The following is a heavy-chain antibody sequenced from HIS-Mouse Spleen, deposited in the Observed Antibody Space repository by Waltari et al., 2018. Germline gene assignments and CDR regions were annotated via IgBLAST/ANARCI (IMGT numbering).Heavy chain of an antibody. J-gene: IGHJ4*02. CDR1: GFTFSSYG. CDR2: ISYDGSNK. V-gene: IGHV3-30*18. Sequence: QVQLVESGGGVVQPGRSLRLSCAASGFTFSSYGMHWVRQAPGKGLEWVAVISYDGSNKYYADSVKGRFTISRDNSKNTLYLQMKSLRAEDTAVYYCAKDKHHAFDYWGQGTLVTVSS. CDR3: AKDKHHAFDY.